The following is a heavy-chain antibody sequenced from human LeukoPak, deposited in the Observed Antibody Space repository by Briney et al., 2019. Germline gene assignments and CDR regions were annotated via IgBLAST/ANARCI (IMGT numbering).Heavy chain of an antibody. Sequence: SETLSLTCTVSCGSISSYYWRWIRQPPGKGLEWIGYIYYSGNTDYNPSLKSRVTISVDTSKNQFSLTLSSVAAADTAVYYCTTQYYYDSSGYFGYWGQGTLVTVSS. V-gene: IGHV4-59*01. CDR1: CGSISSYY. CDR3: TTQYYYDSSGYFGY. J-gene: IGHJ4*02. CDR2: IYYSGNT. D-gene: IGHD3-22*01.